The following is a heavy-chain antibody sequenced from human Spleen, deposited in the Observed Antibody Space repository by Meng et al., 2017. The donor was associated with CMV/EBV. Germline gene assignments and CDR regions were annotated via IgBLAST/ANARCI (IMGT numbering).Heavy chain of an antibody. CDR1: GFTFSSYE. Sequence: GESLKISCAASGFTFSSYEMNWVRQAPGKGLEWVSIISIIDTTYYTDSVKGRFTISRDNSKNTLSLQMNNLRADDTAVYYCAKGRSSSSWYGPLDSWGQGTLVTVSS. CDR2: ISIIDTT. J-gene: IGHJ4*02. V-gene: IGHV3-23*01. CDR3: AKGRSSSSWYGPLDS. D-gene: IGHD6-13*01.